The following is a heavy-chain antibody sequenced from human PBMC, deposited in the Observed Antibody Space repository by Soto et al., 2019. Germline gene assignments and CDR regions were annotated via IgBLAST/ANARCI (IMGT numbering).Heavy chain of an antibody. D-gene: IGHD6-6*01. V-gene: IGHV1-2*04. CDR1: GYTFTGYY. CDR3: ARAQPVCASPSSWY. Sequence: GASVKVSCKASGYTFTGYYMHWVRQAPGQGLEWMGWINPNSGGTNYAQKFQGWVTMTRDTSISTAYMELSTLRSDDTAVYYCARAQPVCASPSSWYWGQGTLVTVSS. J-gene: IGHJ4*02. CDR2: INPNSGGT.